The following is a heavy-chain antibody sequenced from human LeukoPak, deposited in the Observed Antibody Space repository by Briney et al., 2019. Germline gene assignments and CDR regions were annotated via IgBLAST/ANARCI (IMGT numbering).Heavy chain of an antibody. D-gene: IGHD2-15*01. CDR1: GVTFSDYY. J-gene: IGHJ6*03. CDR2: ISSSGSTI. V-gene: IGHV3-11*04. CDR3: AKGAGILSPYYMDV. Sequence: GGSLRLSCAASGVTFSDYYMSWIRQAPGKGLEWVSYISSSGSTIYYADSVKGRFTISRDNSKKTLSLQMNSLRAEDTAVYYCAKGAGILSPYYMDVWGKGTTVTVSS.